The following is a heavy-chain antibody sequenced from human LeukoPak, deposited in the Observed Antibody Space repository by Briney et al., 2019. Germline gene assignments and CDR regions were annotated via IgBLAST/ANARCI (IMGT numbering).Heavy chain of an antibody. CDR2: IIPIFGTA. J-gene: IGHJ4*02. D-gene: IGHD4-17*01. Sequence: SVKVSCKASGGTFSSYAISWVRQAPGQGLEWMGGIIPIFGTANYAQKFRGRVTITADESTSTAYMELSSLRSEDTAVYYCARAYYGDSRGYFDYWGQGTLVTVSS. CDR1: GGTFSSYA. CDR3: ARAYYGDSRGYFDY. V-gene: IGHV1-69*01.